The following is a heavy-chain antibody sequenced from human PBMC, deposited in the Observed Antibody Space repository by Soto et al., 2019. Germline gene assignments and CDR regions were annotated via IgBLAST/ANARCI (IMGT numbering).Heavy chain of an antibody. CDR1: GFTFDDYA. V-gene: IGHV3-9*01. Sequence: GGSLRLSCAASGFTFDDYAMQWVRQAPGKGLEWVSGISWNSGSIGYADSVKGRFTISRDNAKNSLYLQMNSLRAEDTALYYCAKGPGELLYFDYWGQGTLVTVSS. CDR3: AKGPGELLYFDY. CDR2: ISWNSGSI. D-gene: IGHD2-15*01. J-gene: IGHJ4*02.